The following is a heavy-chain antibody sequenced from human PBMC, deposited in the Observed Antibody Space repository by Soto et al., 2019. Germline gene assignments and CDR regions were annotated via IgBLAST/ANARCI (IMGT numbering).Heavy chain of an antibody. V-gene: IGHV4-34*01. D-gene: IGHD3-3*01. CDR2: INHSGST. CDR3: ARVFYFDSGGGTPSIRSDTEV. J-gene: IGHJ6*03. Sequence: CIRQTPSKGLEWIGEINHSGSTNYNPSLKRRVTISVDTSKNQFSLKLSSVTAADTAVYYCARVFYFDSGGGTPSIRSDTEVWGKRTT.